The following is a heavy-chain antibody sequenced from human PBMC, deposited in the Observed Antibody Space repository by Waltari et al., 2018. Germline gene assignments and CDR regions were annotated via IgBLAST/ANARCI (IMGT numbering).Heavy chain of an antibody. V-gene: IGHV7-4-1*02. CDR1: GYTFRTYA. D-gene: IGHD4-4*01. CDR3: ARGMRFTESLDS. CDR2: IHPSTGNP. J-gene: IGHJ4*02. Sequence: QVQLVQPVSELQKPGSSVIISCTSSGYTFRTYAINWVRHAPGQGPQWMGWIHPSTGNPTYARDFIGRFVFSLDSSVTTAYLEISDLKTEDTAVYYCARGMRFTESLDSWGRGTLVTVSS.